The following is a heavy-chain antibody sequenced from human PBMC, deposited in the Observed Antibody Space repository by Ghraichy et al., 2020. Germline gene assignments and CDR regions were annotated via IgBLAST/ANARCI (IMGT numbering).Heavy chain of an antibody. CDR1: GDSVSSNSAA. CDR3: ASEGSGGFLKGINV. V-gene: IGHV6-1*01. Sequence: SQTLSLTCAISGDSVSSNSAAWNWIRQSPSRGLEWLGRTYYRSKWYDDYAVSVKSRISINPDTSKNQFSLQLNSVTPEDTAVYYCASEGSGGFLKGINVWGQGTTVTVSS. D-gene: IGHD3-10*01. CDR2: TYYRSKWYD. J-gene: IGHJ6*02.